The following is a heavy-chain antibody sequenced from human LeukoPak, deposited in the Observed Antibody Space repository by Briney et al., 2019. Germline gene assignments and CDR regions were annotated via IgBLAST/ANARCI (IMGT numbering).Heavy chain of an antibody. J-gene: IGHJ4*02. CDR3: ARHAKGIAAAGTVY. V-gene: IGHV1-69*04. Sequence: SVGVSCKASGGTFSSYAISWVRQAPGQGLEWMGRIIPILGIANYAQKFQGRVTITADKSTSTAYMELSSLRSEDTAVYYCARHAKGIAAAGTVYWGQGTLVTVSS. CDR2: IIPILGIA. D-gene: IGHD6-13*01. CDR1: GGTFSSYA.